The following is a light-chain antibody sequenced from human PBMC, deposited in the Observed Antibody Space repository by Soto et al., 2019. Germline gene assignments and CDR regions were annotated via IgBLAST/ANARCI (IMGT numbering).Light chain of an antibody. Sequence: QSALTQPASVSGSPGQSITISFTGTRSDVGFYNYVSWYQQHPGKVPKLLIYDVTNRPSGVSNRFSGSKSGNTASLTISGLQAEDEAVYFCSSYTGSSTVGVFGTGTKLTVL. CDR3: SSYTGSSTVGV. V-gene: IGLV2-14*03. J-gene: IGLJ1*01. CDR2: DVT. CDR1: RSDVGFYNY.